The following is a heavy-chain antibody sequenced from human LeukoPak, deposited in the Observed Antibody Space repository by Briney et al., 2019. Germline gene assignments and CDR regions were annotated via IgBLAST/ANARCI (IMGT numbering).Heavy chain of an antibody. CDR1: GFTFSSYS. CDR3: ARGGSGWPIDY. J-gene: IGHJ4*02. D-gene: IGHD6-19*01. V-gene: IGHV3-21*01. Sequence: PGGSLRLSCAASGFTFSSYSMNWVRQAPGKGLEWVSAISSSSSYIYYADSVKSRFTISRNNAKTSLYLQMNSLRAEDTAVYYCARGGSGWPIDYWGQGTLVTVSS. CDR2: ISSSSSYI.